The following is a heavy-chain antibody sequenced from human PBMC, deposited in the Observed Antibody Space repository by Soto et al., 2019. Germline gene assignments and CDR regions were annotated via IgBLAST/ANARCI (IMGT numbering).Heavy chain of an antibody. CDR3: ASYSGSYYIDYYYGMDV. Sequence: GASVKVSCKASGGTFSSYAISWVRQAPGRGLEWMGGIIPIFGTANYAQKFQGRVTITADKSTSTAYMELSSLRSEDTAVYYCASYSGSYYIDYYYGMDVWGQGXTVTVYS. J-gene: IGHJ6*02. V-gene: IGHV1-69*06. CDR2: IIPIFGTA. D-gene: IGHD1-26*01. CDR1: GGTFSSYA.